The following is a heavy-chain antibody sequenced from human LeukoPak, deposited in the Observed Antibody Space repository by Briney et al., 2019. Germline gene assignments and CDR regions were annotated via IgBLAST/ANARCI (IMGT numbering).Heavy chain of an antibody. CDR3: ARGGGRNTTMVWAFDY. D-gene: IGHD5-18*01. Sequence: GGSLRLSCVASGFTFSSYAMHWVRQTPGKGLEYVSGINSNGGSTHYANSVKGRFTISRDNSKHTLYLQMGSLRTEDMAVYYCARGGGRNTTMVWAFDYWGQGTLVTVSS. V-gene: IGHV3-64*01. J-gene: IGHJ4*02. CDR1: GFTFSSYA. CDR2: INSNGGST.